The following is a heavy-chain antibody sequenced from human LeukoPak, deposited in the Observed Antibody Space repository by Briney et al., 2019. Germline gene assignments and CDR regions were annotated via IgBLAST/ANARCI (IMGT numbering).Heavy chain of an antibody. Sequence: KAGGSLRLSCAASGFTFSTFNMNWVRQAPGKGPEWVSSSSIDGPSFYADSVKGRFTISRDNARDTVYLQMNSLRAEDTAVYYCARDQEDRRYSSSWSRPPGYWGQGTLVTVSS. CDR3: ARDQEDRRYSSSWSRPPGY. V-gene: IGHV3-69-1*01. J-gene: IGHJ4*02. D-gene: IGHD6-13*01. CDR1: GFTFSTFN. CDR2: SSIDGPS.